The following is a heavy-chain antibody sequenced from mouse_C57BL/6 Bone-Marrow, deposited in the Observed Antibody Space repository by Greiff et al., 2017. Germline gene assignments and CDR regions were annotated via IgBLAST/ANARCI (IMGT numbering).Heavy chain of an antibody. CDR2: ISDGGSYT. CDR1: GFTFSSYA. CDR3: ARDSADGYNY. V-gene: IGHV5-4*01. J-gene: IGHJ2*01. Sequence: EVMLVESGGGLVKPGGSLKLSCAASGFTFSSYAMSCVRQTPEKRLEWVATISDGGSYTYYPDNVKGRFTISRDNAKNNLYLQMSHLKSEDTAMYYCARDSADGYNYWGQGTTLTVSS. D-gene: IGHD2-3*01.